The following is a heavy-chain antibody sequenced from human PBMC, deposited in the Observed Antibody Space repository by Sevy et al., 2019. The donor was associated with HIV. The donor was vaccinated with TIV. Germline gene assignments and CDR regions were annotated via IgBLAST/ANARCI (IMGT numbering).Heavy chain of an antibody. V-gene: IGHV4-59*08. CDR3: ARHQTTAVLYAFDL. Sequence: SETLSLTCTVSGGSISSYLWSWIRQPPGRGLEWTGYMYNTWSTNYNPSLKSAVTISLDTSKNQFSLKLSSVTAADTAVYYCARHQTTAVLYAFDLWGQGTMVTVSS. D-gene: IGHD2-21*02. CDR2: MYNTWST. J-gene: IGHJ3*01. CDR1: GGSISSYL.